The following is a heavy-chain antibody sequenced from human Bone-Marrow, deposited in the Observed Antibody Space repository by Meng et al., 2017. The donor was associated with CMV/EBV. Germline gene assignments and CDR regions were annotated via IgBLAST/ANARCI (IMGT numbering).Heavy chain of an antibody. J-gene: IGHJ4*02. D-gene: IGHD3-3*01. V-gene: IGHV3-21*01. Sequence: GGSLRLSCAASGFSFSRYSMNWLRQAPGKGLEWVSSIGGTGSGIYYPDSVKGRVTISRDNARNTLYLEMSSLRAEDTAVYYCAKDWLPFLKWSQYYLDYWGQGVLVTVSS. CDR2: IGGTGSGI. CDR1: GFSFSRYS. CDR3: AKDWLPFLKWSQYYLDY.